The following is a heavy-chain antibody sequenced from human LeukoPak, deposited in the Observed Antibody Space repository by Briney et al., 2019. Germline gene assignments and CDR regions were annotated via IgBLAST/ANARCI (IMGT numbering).Heavy chain of an antibody. J-gene: IGHJ4*02. D-gene: IGHD6-25*01. CDR2: IWYDGSNK. CDR3: AKEMSGYCFDY. V-gene: IGHV3-33*06. CDR1: GFTFSSYG. Sequence: GRSLRLSCAASGFTFSSYGMHWVRQAPGKGLEWVAVIWYDGSNKYYADSVKGRFTISRDNSKNTLYLQMNSLRAEDTAVYYCAKEMSGYCFDYWGQGTLVTVSS.